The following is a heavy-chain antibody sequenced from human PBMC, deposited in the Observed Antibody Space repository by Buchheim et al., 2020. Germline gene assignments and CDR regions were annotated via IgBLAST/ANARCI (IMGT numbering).Heavy chain of an antibody. CDR2: ISGSGGST. CDR3: AKDPTKRCSGGSCYPDY. D-gene: IGHD2-15*01. J-gene: IGHJ4*02. CDR1: GFTFSSYA. V-gene: IGHV3-23*01. Sequence: EVQLLESGGGLVQPGGSLRLSCAASGFTFSSYAMSWVRQAPGKGLEWVSAISGSGGSTYYADSVKGRFTISRDNSQNTLYLQMNSLRAEDTAVYYCAKDPTKRCSGGSCYPDYWGQGTL.